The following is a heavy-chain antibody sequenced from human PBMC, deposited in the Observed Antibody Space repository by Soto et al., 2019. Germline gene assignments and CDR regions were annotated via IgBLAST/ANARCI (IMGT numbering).Heavy chain of an antibody. J-gene: IGHJ3*01. V-gene: IGHV1-69*18. CDR2: IIPLFGTT. D-gene: IGHD3-16*01. Sequence: QVHPVQSGAEVRKPGSSVKVSCKTSGGTFSTYTIYWVRQAPGQGLEWMGRIIPLFGTTKYAQNFQDRVTITAEESTSTTYMELSSLRAEDTAVYYCARRLDDRADEGFDVWGEGTAVTVSA. CDR3: ARRLDDRADEGFDV. CDR1: GGTFSTYT.